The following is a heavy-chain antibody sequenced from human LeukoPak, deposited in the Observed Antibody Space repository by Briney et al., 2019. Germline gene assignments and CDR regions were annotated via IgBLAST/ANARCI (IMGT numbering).Heavy chain of an antibody. D-gene: IGHD1-26*01. J-gene: IGHJ4*02. CDR3: AKSSVGATSDY. V-gene: IGHV3-23*01. Sequence: GGSLRLSCAASGFTFSSSAMSWVRQAPGKGLEWVSAISNNGGYTYYADSVQGRFTISRDNSKSTLCLQMNSLRAEDTAVYYCAKSSVGATSDYWGQGTLVTVSS. CDR2: ISNNGGYT. CDR1: GFTFSSSA.